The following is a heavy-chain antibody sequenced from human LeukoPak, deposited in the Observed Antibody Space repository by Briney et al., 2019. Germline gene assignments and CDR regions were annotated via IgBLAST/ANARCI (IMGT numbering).Heavy chain of an antibody. CDR2: IWYDGSNK. V-gene: IGHV3-33*01. J-gene: IGHJ3*02. CDR1: GFTFSSYG. CDR3: ARDPTYYYDSSGYYYEGVGAFDI. D-gene: IGHD3-22*01. Sequence: GGSLRLSCAASGFTFSSYGMHWVRQAPGKGLEWVAVIWYDGSNKYYADSVKGRFTISRDNSKNTLYLQMNSLRAEDTAVYYCARDPTYYYDSSGYYYEGVGAFDIWGQGTMVTVSS.